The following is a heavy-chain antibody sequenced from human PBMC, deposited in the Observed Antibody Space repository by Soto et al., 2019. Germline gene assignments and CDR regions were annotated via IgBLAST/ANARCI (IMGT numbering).Heavy chain of an antibody. CDR1: GFTFNAYA. J-gene: IGHJ4*02. Sequence: EVQLLESGGDLVQPGGSLRLSCAASGFTFNAYAMTWVRQAPGKGLEWVSAIGGSGGNRYYAASVKGRFTISRDNSKDTVDLQMSSLRVEDTAVYYCARVASDYINSVDHWGQGILVTGSS. CDR3: ARVASDYINSVDH. V-gene: IGHV3-23*01. D-gene: IGHD4-4*01. CDR2: IGGSGGNR.